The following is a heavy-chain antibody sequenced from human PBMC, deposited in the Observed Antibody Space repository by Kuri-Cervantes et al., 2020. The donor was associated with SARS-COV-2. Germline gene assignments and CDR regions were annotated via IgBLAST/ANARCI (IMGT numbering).Heavy chain of an antibody. CDR2: LSNDGAHE. V-gene: IGHV3-30*18. Sequence: GESLKISCAASGLTFRSSGMHWVRQAPGKGLERVALLSNDGAHEYYADSVKGRFTISRDNFKNTLFLQMNSLRSEDTAMYYCAKGGDFWSGFTYFDSCGPGTLVTVSS. J-gene: IGHJ4*02. CDR1: GLTFRSSG. D-gene: IGHD3-3*01. CDR3: AKGGDFWSGFTYFDS.